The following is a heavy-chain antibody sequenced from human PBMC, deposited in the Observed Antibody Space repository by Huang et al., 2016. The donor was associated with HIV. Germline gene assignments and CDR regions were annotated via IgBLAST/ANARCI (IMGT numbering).Heavy chain of an antibody. Sequence: QLQLQGSGPGLVKPSETLSLTCTVSGGSITSSSYYWGWIRQPPGKGLEWVGRIYYRGSTDYHPAPKSRFTVSWYTSKNQFSLKLSSVTAADTAVYYCARHFSYYDSSGYTPWDAFDIWGQVTMVTVSS. J-gene: IGHJ3*02. CDR1: GGSITSSSYY. D-gene: IGHD3-22*01. CDR2: IYYRGST. V-gene: IGHV4-39*01. CDR3: ARHFSYYDSSGYTPWDAFDI.